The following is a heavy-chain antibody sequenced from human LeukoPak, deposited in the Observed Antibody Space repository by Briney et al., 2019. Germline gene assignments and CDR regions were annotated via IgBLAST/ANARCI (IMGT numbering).Heavy chain of an antibody. V-gene: IGHV3-23*01. CDR2: ISDSGGST. CDR3: AKGSAASRPYYFDY. Sequence: PGGSLRLSCVVSGFTFNRCWMNWVRQAPGKGLEWVSAISDSGGSTYYADSVKGRFTISRDNSKNMLYLQMNSLRVEDTAVYYCAKGSAASRPYYFDYWGQGTLVTVSS. J-gene: IGHJ4*02. CDR1: GFTFNRCW. D-gene: IGHD6-25*01.